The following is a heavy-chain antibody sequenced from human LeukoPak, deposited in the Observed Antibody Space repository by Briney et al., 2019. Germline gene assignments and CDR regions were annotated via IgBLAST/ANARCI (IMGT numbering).Heavy chain of an antibody. CDR2: ISSSGSTI. CDR1: GFTFSDYY. J-gene: IGHJ3*02. Sequence: PGGSLRLSCAASGFTFSDYYMSWIRQAPGKGLEWVSYISSSGSTIYYADSVKGRFTISRDNSKNTMYVQMNSLRADDTAVYYCAKLGSSGHPGAFDIWGQGTMVTVSS. D-gene: IGHD3-22*01. V-gene: IGHV3-11*01. CDR3: AKLGSSGHPGAFDI.